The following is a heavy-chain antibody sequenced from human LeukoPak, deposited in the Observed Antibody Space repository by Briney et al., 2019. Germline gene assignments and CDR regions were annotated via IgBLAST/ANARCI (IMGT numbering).Heavy chain of an antibody. Sequence: GGSLRLSCAASGFTFSTYDMHWVRQPTGRGLEWVSAISTAGDTYYPGSVKGRFTISRENAKNSLYLQINSLRADDTAVYYCARGDYGDYYFDYWGQGTLVTVSS. CDR1: GFTFSTYD. J-gene: IGHJ4*02. D-gene: IGHD4-17*01. CDR3: ARGDYGDYYFDY. V-gene: IGHV3-13*01. CDR2: ISTAGDT.